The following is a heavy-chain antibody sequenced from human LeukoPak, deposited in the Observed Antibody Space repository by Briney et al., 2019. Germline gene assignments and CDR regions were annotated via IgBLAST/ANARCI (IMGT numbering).Heavy chain of an antibody. CDR2: ISSSSSYI. D-gene: IGHD3-22*01. Sequence: PGGSLRLSCAASGFTFSSYSMNWVRQAPGKGLEWVSSISSSSSYIYYADSVKGRFTISRDNAKNSLYLQMNSLRAEDTAVYYCAKGDLVVLSRNYFDYWGQGTLVTVSS. CDR1: GFTFSSYS. J-gene: IGHJ4*02. V-gene: IGHV3-21*04. CDR3: AKGDLVVLSRNYFDY.